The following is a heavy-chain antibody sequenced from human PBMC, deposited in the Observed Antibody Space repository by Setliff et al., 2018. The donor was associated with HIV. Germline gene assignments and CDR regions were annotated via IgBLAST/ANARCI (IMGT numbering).Heavy chain of an antibody. D-gene: IGHD2-8*01. CDR2: IHHSGST. V-gene: IGHV4-34*01. J-gene: IGHJ4*02. Sequence: SETLSLTCAVYGGSFSANYWTWIRQPPGEGLEWIGEIHHSGSTNYNPSLKSRVTIAADTSKKHFSLKLTSVTAADTAMYYCARADIDGYVDFWGQGTLVTVFS. CDR3: ARADIDGYVDF. CDR1: GGSFSANY.